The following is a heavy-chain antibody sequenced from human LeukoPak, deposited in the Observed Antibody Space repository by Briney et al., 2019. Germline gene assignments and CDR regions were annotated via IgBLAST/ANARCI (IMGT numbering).Heavy chain of an antibody. D-gene: IGHD3-10*01. CDR2: IYSGGST. J-gene: IGHJ4*02. CDR1: GFTLSSKQ. Sequence: GGALRHSCSDPGFTLSSKQNSWVRHAPGEGLEWVSVIYSGGSTYYADSVKGRFTISRDNSKNTLYLQMNSLRAEDTAVYYCARDLGETGYWGQGTLVTVSS. V-gene: IGHV3-53*01. CDR3: ARDLGETGY.